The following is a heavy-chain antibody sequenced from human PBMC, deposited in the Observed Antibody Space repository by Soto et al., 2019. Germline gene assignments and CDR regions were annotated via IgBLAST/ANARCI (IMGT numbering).Heavy chain of an antibody. J-gene: IGHJ4*02. CDR2: ISYDGSNK. D-gene: IGHD4-17*01. V-gene: IGHV3-30-3*01. Sequence: GGALRLSCAAPGFPFSSYAMHWVRQAPGKGLEWVAVISYDGSNKYYADSVKGRFTISRDNSKNTLYLQMNSLRAEDTAVYYCARDRPTVVTPGGLDYWGQGTLVTVSS. CDR3: ARDRPTVVTPGGLDY. CDR1: GFPFSSYA.